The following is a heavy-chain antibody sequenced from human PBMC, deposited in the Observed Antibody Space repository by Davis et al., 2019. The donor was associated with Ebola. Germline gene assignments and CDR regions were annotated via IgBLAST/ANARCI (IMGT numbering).Heavy chain of an antibody. CDR2: ISYDGSDE. V-gene: IGHV3-30-3*01. D-gene: IGHD2-21*02. CDR1: GFTLSTFA. J-gene: IGHJ4*02. CDR3: AKDLSNVIVVVTAIDS. Sequence: GGSLRLSCVASGFTLSTFAMHWVRQAPGKGLEWVAVISYDGSDEYYADSVKGRFIISRDNSKNTLYLQMNRLRAEDTAVYYCAKDLSNVIVVVTAIDSWGQGTLVTVSS.